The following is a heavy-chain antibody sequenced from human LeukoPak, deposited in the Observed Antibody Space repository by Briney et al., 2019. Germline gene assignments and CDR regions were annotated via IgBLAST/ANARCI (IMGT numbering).Heavy chain of an antibody. J-gene: IGHJ6*03. CDR3: AKDATVRGELPYYMDG. CDR1: GFTFDDYA. D-gene: IGHD3-10*01. V-gene: IGHV3-9*03. CDR2: IRWNSGSI. Sequence: GGSLRLPCAASGFTFDDYAMRWVRHAPGEGLEWVSGIRWNSGSIGYADSVKGRFTISRDNATNSLYLQMSRLRAEDMALYYCAKDATVRGELPYYMDGWGKGSTVTASS.